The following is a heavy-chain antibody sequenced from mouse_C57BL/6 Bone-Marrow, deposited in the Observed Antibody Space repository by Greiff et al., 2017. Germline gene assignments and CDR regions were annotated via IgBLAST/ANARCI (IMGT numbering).Heavy chain of an antibody. V-gene: IGHV1-69*01. D-gene: IGHD6-1*01. CDR3: ARVAWDYFAY. CDR1: GYTFTSYW. CDR2: IVPSDSYT. Sequence: QVQLQQPGAELVMPGASVKLSCKASGYTFTSYWMHWVKQRPGQGLEWIGEIVPSDSYTNYNQKFKGKSTLTVDKSSSTAYMQLSSLPSEDSAVYYCARVAWDYFAYWGQGTTLTVSS. J-gene: IGHJ2*01.